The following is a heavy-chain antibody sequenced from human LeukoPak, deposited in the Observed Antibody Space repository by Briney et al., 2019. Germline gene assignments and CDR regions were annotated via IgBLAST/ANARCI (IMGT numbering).Heavy chain of an antibody. CDR3: ARGKGGYYYL. J-gene: IGHJ5*02. V-gene: IGHV3-48*01. Sequence: PGGSLRLSCAASGFTFSSYSMNWVRQAPGKGLEWVSYISSSSSTIYYADSVKGRFTISRDDAKNSLYLQMNGLRAEDTAVYYCARGKGGYYYLWGQGTLVTVSS. CDR2: ISSSSSTI. D-gene: IGHD3-22*01. CDR1: GFTFSSYS.